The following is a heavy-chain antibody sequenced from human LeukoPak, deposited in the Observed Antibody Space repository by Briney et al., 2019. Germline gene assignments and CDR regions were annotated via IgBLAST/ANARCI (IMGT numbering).Heavy chain of an antibody. D-gene: IGHD6-19*01. CDR3: PKDRPAVAEE. V-gene: IGHV3-30*18. Sequence: GRSLRLSCAASGFTFSRYGMHWVRQAPGKGLEWVAVISYDGSNKYYADSVKGRFTISRDNSKNTLYLQMNSLRAEDTAVYYCPKDRPAVAEEWGQGTLVTVSS. J-gene: IGHJ4*02. CDR1: GFTFSRYG. CDR2: ISYDGSNK.